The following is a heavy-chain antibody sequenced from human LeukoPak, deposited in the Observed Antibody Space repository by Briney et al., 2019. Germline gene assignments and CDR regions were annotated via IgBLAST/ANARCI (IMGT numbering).Heavy chain of an antibody. V-gene: IGHV3-23*01. CDR1: GFTFSSYA. CDR3: AKGSSWLVLQGDY. J-gene: IGHJ4*02. Sequence: PGGSLRLSCAASGFTFSSYAMSWVRQAPGKGLEWVSAISGSGGSTYYADSVEGRFTISRDNSKNTLYLQMNSLRAEDTAVYYCAKGSSWLVLQGDYWGQGTLVTVSS. CDR2: ISGSGGST. D-gene: IGHD6-19*01.